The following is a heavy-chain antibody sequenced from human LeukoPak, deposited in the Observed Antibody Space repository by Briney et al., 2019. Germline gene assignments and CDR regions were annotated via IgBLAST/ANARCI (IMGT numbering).Heavy chain of an antibody. CDR3: ARDLNWAFDY. CDR1: GFTFSSYA. J-gene: IGHJ4*02. D-gene: IGHD1-1*01. CDR2: IFSSDSTI. V-gene: IGHV3-48*02. Sequence: GRSLRLSCAASGFTFSSYAMNWVRQAPGKGLEWVSHIFSSDSTIGYADSVKGRFTVSRDNAKNSLYLQMNNLRDDDTAVYYCARDLNWAFDYWGQGTLVTVSS.